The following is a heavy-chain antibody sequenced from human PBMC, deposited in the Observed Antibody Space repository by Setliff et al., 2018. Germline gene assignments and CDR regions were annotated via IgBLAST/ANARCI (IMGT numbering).Heavy chain of an antibody. Sequence: GASVKVSCKTSGYNFITLGINWVRQAPGQGLEWVGWISPCSGKTDYAQKFQGRVIMTIDSSTTTAYMELETLRSDDTAVYYCARGRGPDIVVTIPGDYWGQGTQVTVSS. D-gene: IGHD2-15*01. CDR2: ISPCSGKT. J-gene: IGHJ4*02. V-gene: IGHV1-18*01. CDR1: GYNFITLG. CDR3: ARGRGPDIVVTIPGDY.